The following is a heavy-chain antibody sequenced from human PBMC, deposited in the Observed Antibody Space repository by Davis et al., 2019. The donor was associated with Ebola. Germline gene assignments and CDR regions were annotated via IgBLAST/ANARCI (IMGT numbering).Heavy chain of an antibody. V-gene: IGHV1-2*02. CDR2: INPNSGGT. CDR3: ARGGMDRGWFDP. Sequence: ASVKVSCKASGYTFTSYDINWVRQATGQGLEWMGWINPNSGGTNYAQKFQGRVTMTRDTSISTAYMELSRLRSDDTAVYYCARGGMDRGWFDPWGQGTLVTVSS. D-gene: IGHD2-2*03. CDR1: GYTFTSYD. J-gene: IGHJ5*02.